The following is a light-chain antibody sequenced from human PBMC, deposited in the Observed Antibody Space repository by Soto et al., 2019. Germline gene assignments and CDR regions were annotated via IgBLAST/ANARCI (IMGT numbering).Light chain of an antibody. V-gene: IGKV1-5*01. CDR2: DAA. Sequence: IQMTQSPSTLSASVGDRVTITCRAGHNSERWRAWDQQKPGKAPSLLIFDAATLHSGVQSRFSGRGYGKDFTLTLSRLQTDDFANYYCQQLDISTPLGHGTKVDIK. CDR3: QQLDISTP. CDR1: HNSERW. J-gene: IGKJ1*01.